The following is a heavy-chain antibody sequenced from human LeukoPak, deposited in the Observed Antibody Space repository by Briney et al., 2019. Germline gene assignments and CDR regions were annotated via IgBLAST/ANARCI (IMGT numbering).Heavy chain of an antibody. CDR1: GYTFTSYN. CDR3: ARDKSPSKGAGDY. D-gene: IGHD1-26*01. Sequence: GASVKVSCKASGYTFTSYNINWVRQAPGQGLEWMGGIIPIFGTANYAQKFQGRVTITTDESTSTAYMELSSLRSEDTAVYYCARDKSPSKGAGDYWGQGTLVTVSS. J-gene: IGHJ4*02. CDR2: IIPIFGTA. V-gene: IGHV1-69*05.